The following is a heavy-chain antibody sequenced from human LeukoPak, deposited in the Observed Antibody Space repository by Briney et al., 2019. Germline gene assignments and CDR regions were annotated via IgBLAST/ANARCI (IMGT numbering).Heavy chain of an antibody. CDR2: IHLGNGNT. V-gene: IGHV1-3*01. CDR1: RFPFTSYA. CDR3: ARVDGSGPNAPHDF. Sequence: GASVKVSCKASRFPFTSYATHWVRQAPGQRLEWMGWIHLGNGNTEYSEKFQGRVTITRDTPATTTYMEVSSLRSEDTAVYYCARVDGSGPNAPHDFWGQGSLVTVSS. D-gene: IGHD3-10*01. J-gene: IGHJ4*02.